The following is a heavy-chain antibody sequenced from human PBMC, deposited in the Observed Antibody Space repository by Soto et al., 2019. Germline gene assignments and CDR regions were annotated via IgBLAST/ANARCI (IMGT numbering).Heavy chain of an antibody. Sequence: QVQLQESGPGLVKPSQTVSLTCTVSGDSITSGDYYWSWVRQPPGKGLEWIGYIFYSGSTYYKASLKSRVTISLDMSRNQFSLKLTSVTAADTAVYSCARAEVAVAGSGWIDAWGHGTLVTVSS. J-gene: IGHJ5*01. V-gene: IGHV4-30-4*01. CDR3: ARAEVAVAGSGWIDA. CDR2: IFYSGST. D-gene: IGHD6-19*01. CDR1: GDSITSGDYY.